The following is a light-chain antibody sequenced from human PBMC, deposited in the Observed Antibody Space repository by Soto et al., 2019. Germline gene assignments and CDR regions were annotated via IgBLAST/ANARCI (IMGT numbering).Light chain of an antibody. CDR3: QQRNNWPRYT. Sequence: EIVLTQSPATLSLSPGERATLSCRASQGISSYLAWYQQKPGQAPRLLIYDASNRATGIPARFSGSGSRTDFTLTISSLEPEDFAVYYCQQRNNWPRYTFGQGTKLEIK. CDR2: DAS. V-gene: IGKV3-11*01. J-gene: IGKJ2*01. CDR1: QGISSY.